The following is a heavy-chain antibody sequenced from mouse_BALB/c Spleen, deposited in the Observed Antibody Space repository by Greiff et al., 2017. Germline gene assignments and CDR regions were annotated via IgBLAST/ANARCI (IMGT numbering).Heavy chain of an antibody. V-gene: IGHV3-6*02. Sequence: DVQLQESGPGLVKPSQSLSLTCSVTGYSITSGYYWNWIRQFPGNKLEWMGYISYDGSNNYNPSLKNRISITRDTSKNQFFLKLNSVTTEDTATYYCARDDYYGYLAYWGQGTLVTVSA. J-gene: IGHJ3*01. CDR1: GYSITSGYY. D-gene: IGHD1-2*01. CDR2: ISYDGSN. CDR3: ARDDYYGYLAY.